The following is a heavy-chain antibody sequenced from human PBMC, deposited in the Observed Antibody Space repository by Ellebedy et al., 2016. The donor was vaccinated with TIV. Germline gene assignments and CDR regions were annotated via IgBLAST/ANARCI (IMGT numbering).Heavy chain of an antibody. V-gene: IGHV4-39*07. D-gene: IGHD3-22*01. CDR1: GGSIRSSSYY. J-gene: IGHJ4*02. CDR3: SRGVDSSGYSLHVDY. Sequence: MPSETLSLTCTVSGGSIRSSSYYWGWIRPPPGKGLEWIGSIYYSGSTYYNPSLKSRVTISVDTSKNQFSLKLSSVTAADTAVYYCSRGVDSSGYSLHVDYWGQGTLVTVSS. CDR2: IYYSGST.